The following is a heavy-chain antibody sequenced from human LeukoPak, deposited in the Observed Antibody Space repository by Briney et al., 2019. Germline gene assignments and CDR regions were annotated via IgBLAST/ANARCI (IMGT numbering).Heavy chain of an antibody. J-gene: IGHJ6*03. CDR3: ARAQSYYYYMDV. CDR2: IIPIFGTA. Sequence: SVKVSCKASGGTFSSYAISWVRQAPGQGLEWMGGIIPIFGTANYAQKFQGRVTITADKSTSTAYMELSSLRSEDTAVYYCARAQSYYYYMDVWGKGTTVTVSS. CDR1: GGTFSSYA. V-gene: IGHV1-69*06.